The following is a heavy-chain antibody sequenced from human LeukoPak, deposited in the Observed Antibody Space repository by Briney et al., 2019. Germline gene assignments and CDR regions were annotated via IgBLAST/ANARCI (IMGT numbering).Heavy chain of an antibody. J-gene: IGHJ6*04. CDR3: ARVAGSGSYSYYGMDV. V-gene: IGHV1-69*13. CDR1: GGTFSSYA. CDR2: IIPIFGTA. D-gene: IGHD3-10*01. Sequence: SVKVSCKASGGTFSSYAISWVRQAPGQGLEWMGGIIPIFGTANYAQKFQGRVTITADESTGTAYMELSSLRSEDTAVYYCARVAGSGSYSYYGMDVWGKGATVTVSS.